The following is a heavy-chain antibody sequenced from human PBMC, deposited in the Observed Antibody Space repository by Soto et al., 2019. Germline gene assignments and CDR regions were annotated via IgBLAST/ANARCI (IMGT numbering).Heavy chain of an antibody. Sequence: QVQLVQSGAELKKPGASVKVSCKASGYTFSNYDMNWVRQATGQGPEWIGWVNPNNGDTGYAQKFQGRVTLTTDISTATAYMARTSLRSEGTAIDYFAKVSREGSAIDFDYWGQGTLITVSS. CDR2: VNPNNGDT. CDR3: AKVSREGSAIDFDY. CDR1: GYTFSNYD. D-gene: IGHD3-10*01. V-gene: IGHV1-8*01. J-gene: IGHJ4*02.